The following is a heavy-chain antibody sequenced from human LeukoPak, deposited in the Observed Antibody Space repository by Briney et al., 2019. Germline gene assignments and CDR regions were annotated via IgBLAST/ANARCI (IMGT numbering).Heavy chain of an antibody. Sequence: SQTLSLTCTVSDGSISSGSYYWSWIRQPAGKGLEWIGRIYTSGSTNYNPSLKSRVTISVDTSKNQFSLKLSSVTAADTAVYYCARITGSYYLYYFDYWGQGTLVTVSS. CDR2: IYTSGST. D-gene: IGHD1-26*01. CDR1: DGSISSGSYY. V-gene: IGHV4-61*02. J-gene: IGHJ4*02. CDR3: ARITGSYYLYYFDY.